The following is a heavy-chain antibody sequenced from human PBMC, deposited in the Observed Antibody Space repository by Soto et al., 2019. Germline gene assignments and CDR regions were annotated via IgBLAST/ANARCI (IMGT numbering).Heavy chain of an antibody. D-gene: IGHD6-6*01. CDR3: ARDRGGSSAYGMDV. Sequence: SETLSLTCAVSGGSISSSNWWSWVRQPPGKGLEWIGEIYHSGSTNYNPSLKSRVTISVDKSKNQFSLKLSSVTAADTAVYYRARDRGGSSAYGMDVWGQGTTVTVSS. CDR2: IYHSGST. CDR1: GGSISSSNW. V-gene: IGHV4-4*02. J-gene: IGHJ6*02.